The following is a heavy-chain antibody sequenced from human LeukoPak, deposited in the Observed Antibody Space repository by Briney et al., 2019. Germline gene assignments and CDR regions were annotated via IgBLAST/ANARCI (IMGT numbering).Heavy chain of an antibody. V-gene: IGHV3-53*01. J-gene: IGHJ4*02. CDR1: GLTVSSTY. Sequence: PGGSLRLSCAASGLTVSSTYMSWVRQAPGKGLEWVSIIYSAGSTYYADSVKGRFTISRDNSKNTLYLQMNSLRAEDTAVYYCAKGHCTNCICWLDWGQGTLVTVSS. CDR3: AKGHCTNCICWLD. CDR2: IYSAGST. D-gene: IGHD2-8*01.